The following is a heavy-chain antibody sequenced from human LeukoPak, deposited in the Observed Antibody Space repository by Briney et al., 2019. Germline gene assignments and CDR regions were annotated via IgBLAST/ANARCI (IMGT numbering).Heavy chain of an antibody. J-gene: IGHJ4*02. CDR3: ARGDFAYYFDY. CDR2: IYYTGST. Sequence: SETLSLTCTVSGGSISSGDYYWSWIRQPPGKGLEWIGYIYYTGSTYYNPSLKSRVTISVDTSKDQFSLKLSSVTAADTAVYYCARGDFAYYFDYWGQGTLVTVSS. V-gene: IGHV4-30-4*08. CDR1: GGSISSGDYY.